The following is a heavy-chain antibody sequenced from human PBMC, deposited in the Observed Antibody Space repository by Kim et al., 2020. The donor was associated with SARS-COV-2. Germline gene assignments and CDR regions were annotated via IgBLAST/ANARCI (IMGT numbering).Heavy chain of an antibody. D-gene: IGHD3-9*01. CDR1: GGSISSYY. CDR2: IYYSGST. J-gene: IGHJ5*02. Sequence: SETLSLTCTVSGGSISSYYWSWIRQPPGKGLEWIGYIYYSGSTNYNPSLKSRVTISVDTSKNQFSLKLSSVTAADTAVYYCARAYFDALTGWFDPWGQGTLVTVSS. V-gene: IGHV4-59*01. CDR3: ARAYFDALTGWFDP.